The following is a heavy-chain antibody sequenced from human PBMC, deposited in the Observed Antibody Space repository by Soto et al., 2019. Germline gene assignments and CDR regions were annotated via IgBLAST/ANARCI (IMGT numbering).Heavy chain of an antibody. CDR2: IYYSGST. CDR1: GGSISSGDYY. Sequence: PSETLSLTCTVSGGSISSGDYYWSWIRQPPGKGLEWIGYIYYSGSTYYNPSLKSRVTISVDTSKSQFSLKLSSVTAADTAVYYCAREGYDSSGYYRPDYWGQGTLVTVSS. V-gene: IGHV4-30-4*01. J-gene: IGHJ4*02. D-gene: IGHD3-22*01. CDR3: AREGYDSSGYYRPDY.